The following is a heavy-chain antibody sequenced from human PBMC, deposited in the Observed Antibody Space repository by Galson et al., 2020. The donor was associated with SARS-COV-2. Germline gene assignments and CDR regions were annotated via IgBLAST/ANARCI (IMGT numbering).Heavy chain of an antibody. CDR2: ITAGGENT. CDR1: GFTFSSYA. V-gene: IGHV3-23*01. J-gene: IGHJ6*03. Sequence: GESLKISCAASGFTFSSYALSWVRQAPGKGLEWVSSITAGGENTYYSDSVKGRFSISRDNSKNSLYLQMNSLRAEDTAIYYCAKNEGAPGWSLGSYYYYYYMDVWGKGTTVTVSS. CDR3: AKNEGAPGWSLGSYYYYYYMDV. D-gene: IGHD6-19*01.